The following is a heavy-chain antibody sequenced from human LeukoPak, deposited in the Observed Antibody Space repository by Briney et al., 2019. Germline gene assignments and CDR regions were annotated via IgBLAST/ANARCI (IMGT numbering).Heavy chain of an antibody. CDR1: GGSISSSSYR. V-gene: IGHV4-39*01. D-gene: IGHD6-6*01. CDR2: FFYSGST. CDR3: ARRGVGGSSIDY. Sequence: SETLSLTCTVSGGSISSSSYRWGWIRQPPGKGLERIGNFFYSGSTYYNPSLKSRVTISVDTSKNQFSLQLSSVTAADTAVYYCARRGVGGSSIDYWGQGTLVTVSS. J-gene: IGHJ4*01.